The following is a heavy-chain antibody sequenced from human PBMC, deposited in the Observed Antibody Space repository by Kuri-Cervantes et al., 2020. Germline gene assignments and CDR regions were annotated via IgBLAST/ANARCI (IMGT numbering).Heavy chain of an antibody. Sequence: GSLRLSCAVYGGSFSDYYWSWIRQPPGKGLEWIREINHSGSTNYNPSLKSRVTISADTSKNQFSLKLRSVTAADTAVYYCARVTRRRGYSYGQPEDDYYYYMDVWGKGTTVTVSS. CDR1: GGSFSDYY. J-gene: IGHJ6*03. D-gene: IGHD5-18*01. CDR3: ARVTRRRGYSYGQPEDDYYYYMDV. V-gene: IGHV4-34*01. CDR2: INHSGST.